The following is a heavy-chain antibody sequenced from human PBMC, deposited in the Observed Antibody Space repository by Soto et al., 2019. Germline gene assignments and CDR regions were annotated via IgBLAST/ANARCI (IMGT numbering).Heavy chain of an antibody. CDR1: GGTFDRYT. CDR2: IIPMFGIA. CDR3: ARHLTYCSAGSCYSDFPYYGMDV. D-gene: IGHD2-15*01. J-gene: IGHJ6*02. V-gene: IGHV1-69*02. Sequence: SVKVSCKGSGGTFDRYTSTWVRQAPGQGLEWMGRIIPMFGIASYAQNFQGRVTITADKSTSTAYMELSSLRSEDTAVYYCARHLTYCSAGSCYSDFPYYGMDVWGQGTTVTVSS.